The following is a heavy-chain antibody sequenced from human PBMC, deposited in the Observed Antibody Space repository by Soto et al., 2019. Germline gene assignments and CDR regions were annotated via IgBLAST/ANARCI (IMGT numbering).Heavy chain of an antibody. V-gene: IGHV1-46*01. Sequence: ASVKVSCKASGYTFTSYYMHWVRQAPGQGLEWMGIINPSGGSTSYAQKFQGRVTMTRNTSTSTAYMELSSLRSEDTAVYYCARGRRLRFLEWLPGGDYYYYMDVWGKGTTVTVSS. D-gene: IGHD3-3*01. CDR2: INPSGGST. J-gene: IGHJ6*03. CDR1: GYTFTSYY. CDR3: ARGRRLRFLEWLPGGDYYYYMDV.